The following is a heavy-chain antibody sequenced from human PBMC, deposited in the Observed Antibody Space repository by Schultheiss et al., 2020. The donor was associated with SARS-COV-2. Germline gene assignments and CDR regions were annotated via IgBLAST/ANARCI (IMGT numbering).Heavy chain of an antibody. CDR3: ARDGGGVWAAGTGYYGMDV. CDR2: ISSSSSYI. V-gene: IGHV3-21*01. J-gene: IGHJ6*02. CDR1: GFTFSSYS. Sequence: GGSLRLSCAASGFTFSSYSMNWVRQAPGKGLEWVSSISSSSSYIYYADSVKGRFTISRDNAKNSLYLQMNSLRAEDTAVYYCARDGGGVWAAGTGYYGMDVWGQGTTVTVSS. D-gene: IGHD2-21*01.